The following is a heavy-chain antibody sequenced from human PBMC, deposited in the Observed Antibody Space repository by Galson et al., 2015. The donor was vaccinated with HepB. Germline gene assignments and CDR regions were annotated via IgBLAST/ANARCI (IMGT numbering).Heavy chain of an antibody. CDR2: INPNSDCT. Sequence: VKVSCKESGYTFTGYLMYWVRPAPAQGLAWMGWINPNSDCTNYAQKFQGRHTMTRDTSISTAYMELSRLSSDDTAVYYCARDASGYEKWSAYYYYDMDVWGKGTTVTVSS. D-gene: IGHD3-3*01. CDR3: ARDASGYEKWSAYYYYDMDV. CDR1: GYTFTGYL. V-gene: IGHV1-2*02. J-gene: IGHJ6*03.